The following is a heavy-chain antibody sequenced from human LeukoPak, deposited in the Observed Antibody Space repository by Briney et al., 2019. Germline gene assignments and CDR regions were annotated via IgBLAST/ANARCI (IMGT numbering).Heavy chain of an antibody. V-gene: IGHV4-59*01. CDR3: ASSSADYYYYGMDV. CDR2: IYYSGST. Sequence: ETLSLTCTVSGGSISSYYWSWIRQPPGKGLEWIGYIYYSGSTNYNPSLKSRVTISVDTSKNQFSLKLSPVTAADTAVYYCASSSADYYYYGMDVWGQGTTVTVSS. D-gene: IGHD3-10*01. CDR1: GGSISSYY. J-gene: IGHJ6*02.